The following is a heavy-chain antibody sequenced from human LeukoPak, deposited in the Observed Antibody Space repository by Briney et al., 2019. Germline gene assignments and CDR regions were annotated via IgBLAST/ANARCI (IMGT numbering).Heavy chain of an antibody. V-gene: IGHV3-23*01. CDR3: AKLYTSRWYNDY. CDR1: GFTFSSYA. Sequence: GGSLRLSCAASGFTFSSYAMSCVRQAPGKGLEWVSALSNIGSSTSYADSVKGRFTISRDNSKNTLYLQMNSLRAEDTAVYYCAKLYTSRWYNDYWGQGTLVTVSS. D-gene: IGHD6-13*01. CDR2: LSNIGSST. J-gene: IGHJ4*02.